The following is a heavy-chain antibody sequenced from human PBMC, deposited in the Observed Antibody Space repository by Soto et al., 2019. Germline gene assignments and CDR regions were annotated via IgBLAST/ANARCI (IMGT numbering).Heavy chain of an antibody. Sequence: QVQLVQSGAEVKKPGSSVKVSCKASGGTFSSYAISWVRQAPGQGLEWMGGIIPIFGTANYAQKFQGRVTITADESTSTAYMELSSLRSEDTAVYYCARAFRPLNYYDSSGYYDYWGQGTLVTVSS. D-gene: IGHD3-22*01. V-gene: IGHV1-69*01. CDR2: IIPIFGTA. J-gene: IGHJ4*02. CDR1: GGTFSSYA. CDR3: ARAFRPLNYYDSSGYYDY.